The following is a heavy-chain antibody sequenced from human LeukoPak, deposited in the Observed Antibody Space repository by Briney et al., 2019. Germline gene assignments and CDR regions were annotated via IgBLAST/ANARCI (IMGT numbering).Heavy chain of an antibody. J-gene: IGHJ3*02. CDR3: ARQNYYGSGSYYTDAFDI. D-gene: IGHD3-10*01. CDR1: GYTFTSYA. CDR2: INTNTGNP. Sequence: ASVKISCKASGYTFTSYAMNWVRQAPGQGLEWMGWINTNTGNPTYAQGFTGRFVFSLATSVRTAYLQISSLEAEDTAVYYCARQNYYGSGSYYTDAFDIWGQGTMVTVSS. V-gene: IGHV7-4-1*02.